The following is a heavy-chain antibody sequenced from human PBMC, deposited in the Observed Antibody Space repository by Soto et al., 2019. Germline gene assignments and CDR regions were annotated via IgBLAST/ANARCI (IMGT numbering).Heavy chain of an antibody. Sequence: QITLKATGPTLVKPTQHLTLTCTFSVFSLSTNGVGVGWIRQPPGKALEWLALIYWDNDERYTPSLKSRLSITKDTSKNQVVLTMTNMDPVDTATYYSARRRVGYGDPDYYFEYWGQGILVTVSS. V-gene: IGHV2-5*02. CDR2: IYWDNDE. J-gene: IGHJ4*02. CDR1: VFSLSTNGVG. CDR3: ARRRVGYGDPDYYFEY. D-gene: IGHD4-17*01.